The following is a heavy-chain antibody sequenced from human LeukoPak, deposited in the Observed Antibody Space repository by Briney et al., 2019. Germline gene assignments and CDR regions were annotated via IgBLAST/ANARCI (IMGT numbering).Heavy chain of an antibody. Sequence: SETPSLTCSVSGGSISSYNWSWIRQPPGKGLEWIGYIYYSGSTNYNPSLKSRVTISVDTSKNQFSLKLSSVTAADTAVYYCARASSSGYYYKFNAFDIWGQGTMVTVSS. CDR1: GGSISSYN. CDR2: IYYSGST. CDR3: ARASSSGYYYKFNAFDI. J-gene: IGHJ3*02. D-gene: IGHD3-22*01. V-gene: IGHV4-59*01.